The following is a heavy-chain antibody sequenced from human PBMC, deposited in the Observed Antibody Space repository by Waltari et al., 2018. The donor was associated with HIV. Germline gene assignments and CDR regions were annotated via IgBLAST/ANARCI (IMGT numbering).Heavy chain of an antibody. CDR2: LKRGRGGQ. CDR3: VRDDPGYIPIDY. V-gene: IGHV3-7*05. Sequence: EVELREAGGGLVEPGASVPLSCAASGITFRPYSFNWVRLRPRKGLVWVATLKRGRGGQSYVDPVKGRCTISRDDSVNIVFLQMDKLGAEDTGRYFCVRDDPGYIPIDYWGPGTLVTVSP. D-gene: IGHD2-2*02. J-gene: IGHJ4*02. CDR1: GITFRPYS.